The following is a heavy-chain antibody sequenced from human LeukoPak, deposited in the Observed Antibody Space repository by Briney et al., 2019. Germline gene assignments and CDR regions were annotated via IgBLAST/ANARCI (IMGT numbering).Heavy chain of an antibody. J-gene: IGHJ3*02. CDR2: INPNSGGT. Sequence: ASVKVSCKASGYTFTGYYMHWVRQAPGQGLEWMGWINPNSGGTNYAQKFQGRVTMTRDTSISTAYMELSRLRSDDTAVYYCARSEDIVVVPAAISDAFDIWGQGTMVTVSS. D-gene: IGHD2-2*01. CDR1: GYTFTGYY. CDR3: ARSEDIVVVPAAISDAFDI. V-gene: IGHV1-2*02.